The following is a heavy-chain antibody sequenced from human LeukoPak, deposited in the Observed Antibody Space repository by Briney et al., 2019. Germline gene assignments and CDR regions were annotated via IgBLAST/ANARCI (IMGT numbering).Heavy chain of an antibody. CDR2: IYYSGNT. CDR3: ARQLRTAAGSEY. D-gene: IGHD6-13*01. CDR1: GGSITSSTYY. V-gene: IGHV4-39*01. Sequence: RSSETLSLTCTVSGGSITSSTYYWGWIRQPPGKGLEWIGSIYYSGNTYYNTSLKSRVTISVDTSRNRFSLKLSSVTAADTALYYCARQLRTAAGSEYWGQGTLVTVYS. J-gene: IGHJ4*02.